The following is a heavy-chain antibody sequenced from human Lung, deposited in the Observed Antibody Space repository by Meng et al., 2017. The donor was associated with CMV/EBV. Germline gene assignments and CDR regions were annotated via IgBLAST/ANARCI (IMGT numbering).Heavy chain of an antibody. D-gene: IGHD3-10*01. CDR1: GFTFTSSY. CDR2: IKYDGSDK. V-gene: IGHV3-7*01. J-gene: IGHJ4*02. CDR3: ARDPHFGALDY. Sequence: GGSXRLXCVASGFTFTSSYMSWVRQAPGKGLEWVANIKYDGSDKGYVGSVEGRFTISRDNAKNSVYWQMNTLRVEDTAVYYCARDPHFGALDYWGQGTLVTVSS.